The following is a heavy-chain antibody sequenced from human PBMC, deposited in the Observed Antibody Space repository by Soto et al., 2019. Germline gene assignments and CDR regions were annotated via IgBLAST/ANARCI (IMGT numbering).Heavy chain of an antibody. CDR2: IWYDGSNK. CDR3: ARGLVGWFGGLDY. CDR1: GFTFSSYG. V-gene: IGHV3-33*01. Sequence: QVQLVESGGGVVQPGRSLRLSCAASGFTFSSYGMHWVRQAPGKGLEWVAVIWYDGSNKYYADSVKGRFTISRDNSKNTLYLQMNSLRAEDTAVYYCARGLVGWFGGLDYWGQGTLVTVSS. D-gene: IGHD3-10*01. J-gene: IGHJ4*02.